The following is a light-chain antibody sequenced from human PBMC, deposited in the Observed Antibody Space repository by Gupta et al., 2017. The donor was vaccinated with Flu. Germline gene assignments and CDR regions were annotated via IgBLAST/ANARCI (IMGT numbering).Light chain of an antibody. J-gene: IGKJ2*01. CDR3: QQGSNCSYT. CDR1: QSINNW. CDR2: KTS. Sequence: IQMTHSPSTLSASVGDRFTIICRASQSINNWLAWYQQKPGKTPKLLIYKTSSVQRGVPSRFSGSGSGTEFTLTISSLQPDDFATYYCQQGSNCSYTFGQGTKLEIK. V-gene: IGKV1-5*03.